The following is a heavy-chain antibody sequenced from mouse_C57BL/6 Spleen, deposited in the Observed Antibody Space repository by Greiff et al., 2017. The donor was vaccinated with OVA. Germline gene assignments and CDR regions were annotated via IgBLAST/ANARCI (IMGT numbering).Heavy chain of an antibody. CDR3: ARRSYGSGLHGWYFDV. D-gene: IGHD1-1*01. V-gene: IGHV1-52*01. J-gene: IGHJ1*03. CDR2: IDPSDSET. Sequence: QVQLQQPGAELVRPGSSVKLSCKASGYTFTSYWMHWVKQRPIQGLEWIGNIDPSDSETHYNQKFKDKATLTVDKSSSTAYMQLSSLTSEDSAVYYCARRSYGSGLHGWYFDVWGTGTTVTVSS. CDR1: GYTFTSYW.